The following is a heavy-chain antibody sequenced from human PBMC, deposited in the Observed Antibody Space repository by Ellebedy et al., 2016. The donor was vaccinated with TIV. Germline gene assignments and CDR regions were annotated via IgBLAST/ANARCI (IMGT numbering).Heavy chain of an antibody. J-gene: IGHJ4*02. Sequence: AASVKVSCKASGYTFTSYGISWVRQAPGQGLEWMGWISAYNGNTNYAQKLQGRVTMTTDTSTSTAYMELRSLRSDDTAVYYCARDFLAADLRSFDYWGQGTLVTVSS. CDR2: ISAYNGNT. D-gene: IGHD6-13*01. V-gene: IGHV1-18*04. CDR3: ARDFLAADLRSFDY. CDR1: GYTFTSYG.